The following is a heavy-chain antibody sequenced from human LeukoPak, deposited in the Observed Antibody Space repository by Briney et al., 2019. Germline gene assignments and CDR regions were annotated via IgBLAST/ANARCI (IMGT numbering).Heavy chain of an antibody. CDR3: AGSYYADFGSTYSLDY. J-gene: IGHJ4*02. D-gene: IGHD4-17*01. CDR1: GFTFSDYY. CDR2: ISSSGSTI. V-gene: IGHV3-11*04. Sequence: PGGSLRLSCAASGFTFSDYYMSWIRQAPGKGLEWVSYISSSGSTIYYADSVKGRFTISRDNAKNSLYLQMNSLRAEDTAVYYCAGSYYADFGSTYSLDYWGQGTLVTVSS.